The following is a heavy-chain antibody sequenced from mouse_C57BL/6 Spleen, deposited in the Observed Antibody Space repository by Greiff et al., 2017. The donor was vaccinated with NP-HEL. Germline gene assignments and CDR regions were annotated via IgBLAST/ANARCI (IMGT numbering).Heavy chain of an antibody. CDR1: GYAFSSYW. CDR3: AKHGYDGEGFAY. Sequence: QVQLKESGAELVKPGASVKISCKASGYAFSSYWMNWVKQRPGKGLEWIGQIYPGDGDTNYNGKFKGKATLTADKSSSTAYMQLSSLTSEDSAVYFCAKHGYDGEGFAYWGQGTLVTVSA. V-gene: IGHV1-80*01. D-gene: IGHD2-2*01. J-gene: IGHJ3*01. CDR2: IYPGDGDT.